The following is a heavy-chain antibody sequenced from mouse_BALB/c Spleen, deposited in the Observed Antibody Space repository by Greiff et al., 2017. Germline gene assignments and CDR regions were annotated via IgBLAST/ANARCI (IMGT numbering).Heavy chain of an antibody. CDR3: VREGGFAITFAY. D-gene: IGHD2-4*01. Sequence: EVQLVETGGGLVQPKGSLKLSCAASGFTFNTNAMNWVRQAPGKGLEWVARIRSKSNNYATYYADSVKDRFTISRDDSQSMLYLQMNNLKTEDTAMYYCVREGGFAITFAYWGQGTLVTVSA. CDR2: IRSKSNNYAT. CDR1: GFTFNTNA. J-gene: IGHJ3*01. V-gene: IGHV10S3*01.